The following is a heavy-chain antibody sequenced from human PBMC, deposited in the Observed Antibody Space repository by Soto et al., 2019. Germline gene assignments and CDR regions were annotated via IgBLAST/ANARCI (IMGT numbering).Heavy chain of an antibody. CDR3: ARGEHYYDTQYLMDV. Sequence: ASVKVSCKASGYTFTGYYMHWVRQAPGQGLEWMGWINPNSGGTNYAQKFQGWVTMTRDTSISTAYMELSRLRSDDKAVYYCARGEHYYDTQYLMDVCGQETTVTVSS. D-gene: IGHD3-22*01. J-gene: IGHJ6*02. CDR1: GYTFTGYY. CDR2: INPNSGGT. V-gene: IGHV1-2*04.